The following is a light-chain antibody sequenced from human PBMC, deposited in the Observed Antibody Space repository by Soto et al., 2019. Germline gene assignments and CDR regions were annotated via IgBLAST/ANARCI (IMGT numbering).Light chain of an antibody. CDR1: QSVNSN. Sequence: ETVMTPSPATLSVSPGERANLSCRASQSVNSNLAWHQQTPGQAPRLLIYGASTRATGFPARFSGSGSGTEFTLTISSLQSEDFAVYYCQQYNGWPITFGQGTRLEIK. CDR2: GAS. J-gene: IGKJ5*01. CDR3: QQYNGWPIT. V-gene: IGKV3-15*01.